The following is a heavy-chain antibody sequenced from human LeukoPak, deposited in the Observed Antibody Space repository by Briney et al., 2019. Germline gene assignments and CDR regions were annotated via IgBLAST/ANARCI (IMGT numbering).Heavy chain of an antibody. D-gene: IGHD3-22*01. CDR1: GFTVSSNY. Sequence: GGSLRLSCAASGFTVSSNYMSWVRQAPGKGLEWVSVIYSGGSTYYADSVKGRFTISRDNSKNTLYLQMNSLRAEDTAVYYCASADYDDSSGSRFYYFDYWGQGTLVTVSS. V-gene: IGHV3-53*01. J-gene: IGHJ4*02. CDR3: ASADYDDSSGSRFYYFDY. CDR2: IYSGGST.